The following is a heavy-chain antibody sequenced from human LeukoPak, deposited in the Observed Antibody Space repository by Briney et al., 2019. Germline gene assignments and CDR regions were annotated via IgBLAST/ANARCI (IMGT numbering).Heavy chain of an antibody. CDR3: ASYYGDYERFDY. J-gene: IGHJ4*02. CDR1: GFTFSSYA. Sequence: GGSLRLSCAASGFTFSSYAMHWVRQAPGKGLEWVAVISYDGSNKYYADSVKGRFTISRDNSKNTLYLQMNSLRAEDTAVYYCASYYGDYERFDYWGQGTLVTVSS. CDR2: ISYDGSNK. V-gene: IGHV3-30-3*01. D-gene: IGHD4-17*01.